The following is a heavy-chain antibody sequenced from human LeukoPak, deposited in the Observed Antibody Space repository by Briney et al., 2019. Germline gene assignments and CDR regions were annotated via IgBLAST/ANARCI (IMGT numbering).Heavy chain of an antibody. J-gene: IGHJ6*02. CDR2: IYYSGST. CDR3: AREYGSSWRDYGMDV. V-gene: IGHV4-39*02. CDR1: GGSISSSSYY. Sequence: KASETLSLACTVSGGSISSSSYYWGWIRQPPGKGLEWIGSIYYSGSTYYNPSLKSRVTISVDTSKNQFSLKLSSVTAADTAVYYCAREYGSSWRDYGMDVWGQGTTVTVSS. D-gene: IGHD6-13*01.